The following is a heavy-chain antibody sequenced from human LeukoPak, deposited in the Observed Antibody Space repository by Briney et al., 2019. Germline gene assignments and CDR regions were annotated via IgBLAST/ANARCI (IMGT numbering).Heavy chain of an antibody. CDR3: ATTIGYSYDFWSGYFDY. CDR1: GYTFTGYY. CDR2: INPNSGGT. V-gene: IGHV1-2*02. D-gene: IGHD3-3*01. Sequence: ASVKVSCKASGYTFTGYYMHWVRQAPGQGLEWMGWINPNSGGTNYAQKFQGRVTMTRDTSISTAYMELSRLRSDDTAVYYCATTIGYSYDFWSGYFDYWGQGTLVTVSS. J-gene: IGHJ4*02.